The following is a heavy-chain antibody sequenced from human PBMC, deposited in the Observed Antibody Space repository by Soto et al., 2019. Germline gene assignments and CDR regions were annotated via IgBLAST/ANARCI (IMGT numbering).Heavy chain of an antibody. D-gene: IGHD2-15*01. CDR1: GGTFSSYA. J-gene: IGHJ5*02. Sequence: SVKVSCKASGGTFSSYAISWVRQPPGQGLEWMGGIIPIFGTANYAQKFQGRVTITADESTSTAYMELSSLRSEDTAVYYCARADSARRRFDHWGQGTLGTVFS. V-gene: IGHV1-69*13. CDR3: ARADSARRRFDH. CDR2: IIPIFGTA.